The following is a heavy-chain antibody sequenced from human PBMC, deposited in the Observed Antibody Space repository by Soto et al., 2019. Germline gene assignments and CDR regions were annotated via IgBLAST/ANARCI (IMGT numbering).Heavy chain of an antibody. Sequence: EVYLVESGGGVVRPGGSLRLSCAASGFGFDEYGMSWVRQGPGKGLEWVSGINRHGDSTSYADSVKGRFTISRDNAKNSLYLQMKGLRAEDTAFYYCARDHRWGYEYGDYGDSWGQGTLVTVSS. D-gene: IGHD4-17*01. J-gene: IGHJ4*02. V-gene: IGHV3-20*04. CDR3: ARDHRWGYEYGDYGDS. CDR1: GFGFDEYG. CDR2: INRHGDST.